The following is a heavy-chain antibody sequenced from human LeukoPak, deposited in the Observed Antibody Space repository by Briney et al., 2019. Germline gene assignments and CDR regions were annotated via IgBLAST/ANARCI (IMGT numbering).Heavy chain of an antibody. J-gene: IGHJ6*02. Sequence: SETLSLTCTVSGGSISSYYWSWIRQPPGKGLEWIGYIYYSGSTNYNPSLKSRVTISVDTSENQFSLKLSSVTAADTAVYYCARVAGMGDSSGWYGTMTYYYYYGMDVWGQGTTVTVSS. CDR1: GGSISSYY. CDR3: ARVAGMGDSSGWYGTMTYYYYYGMDV. D-gene: IGHD6-19*01. CDR2: IYYSGST. V-gene: IGHV4-59*01.